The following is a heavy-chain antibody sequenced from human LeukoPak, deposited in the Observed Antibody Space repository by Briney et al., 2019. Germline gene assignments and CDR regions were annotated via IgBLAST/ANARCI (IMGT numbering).Heavy chain of an antibody. CDR2: IYHSGSS. Sequence: PSETLSLTCIVSGYSISSGYYWGWIRQPPGKGLEWIGSIYHSGSSLYNPSLKSRVTISVDTSKNQFSLKLNSVTAADTALYYCARGRSGSYHDAFDTWGQGTVVTVSS. D-gene: IGHD1-26*01. CDR3: ARGRSGSYHDAFDT. CDR1: GYSISSGYY. V-gene: IGHV4-38-2*02. J-gene: IGHJ3*02.